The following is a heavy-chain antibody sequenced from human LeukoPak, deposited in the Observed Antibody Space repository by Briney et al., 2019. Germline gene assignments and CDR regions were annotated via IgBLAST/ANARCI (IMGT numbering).Heavy chain of an antibody. J-gene: IGHJ4*02. CDR1: GGSISSYY. V-gene: IGHV4-59*01. CDR3: ARESVRGVDTTMVHYFDY. D-gene: IGHD5-18*01. CDR2: IYYSGST. Sequence: SETLSLTCTVSGGSISSYYWSWIRQPPGKGLEWIGYIYYSGSTNYNPSLKSGGTISLPPSKNHFSLKLSPVTAPDTAVYYCARESVRGVDTTMVHYFDYWGQGTLVTVSS.